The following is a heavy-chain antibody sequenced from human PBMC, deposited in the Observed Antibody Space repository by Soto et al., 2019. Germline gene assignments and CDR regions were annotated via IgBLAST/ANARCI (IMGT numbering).Heavy chain of an antibody. Sequence: QVQLQESGPGLVKPSQTLSLTCTVSGGSISSGGYYWSWIRQHPGKGLEWIGYIYYSGSTYYNPSLKSRVTISVDTSKNRFSLKLSSVTAADTAVYYCARARRVPAAMEGTQVFDYWGQGTLVTVSS. D-gene: IGHD2-2*01. J-gene: IGHJ4*02. CDR1: GGSISSGGYY. V-gene: IGHV4-31*03. CDR2: IYYSGST. CDR3: ARARRVPAAMEGTQVFDY.